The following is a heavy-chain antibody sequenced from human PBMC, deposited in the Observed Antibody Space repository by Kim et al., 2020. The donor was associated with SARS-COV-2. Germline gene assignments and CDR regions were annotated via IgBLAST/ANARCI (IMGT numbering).Heavy chain of an antibody. V-gene: IGHV3-30*04. Sequence: GGSLRLSCAASGFTFSSYAMHWVRQAPGKGLEWVAVISYDGSNKYYADSVKGRFTISRDNSKNTLYLQMNSLRAEDTAVYYCARDHDDYVWGSYRYFDY. CDR2: ISYDGSNK. D-gene: IGHD3-16*02. CDR3: ARDHDDYVWGSYRYFDY. CDR1: GFTFSSYA. J-gene: IGHJ4*01.